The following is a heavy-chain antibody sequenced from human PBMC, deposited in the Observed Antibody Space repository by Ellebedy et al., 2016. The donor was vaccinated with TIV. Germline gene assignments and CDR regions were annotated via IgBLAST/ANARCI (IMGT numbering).Heavy chain of an antibody. D-gene: IGHD6-19*01. J-gene: IGHJ6*02. V-gene: IGHV3-30*18. CDR3: AKDRTQWLKYSYYYGMDV. CDR2: ISYDGRNK. CDR1: GFTFSSYG. Sequence: GESLKISXAASGFTFSSYGMHWVRQAPGKGLEWVAVISYDGRNKYYADSVKGRFTISRDNSKNTLYLQMNSLRAEDTAVYYCAKDRTQWLKYSYYYGMDVWGQGTTVTVSS.